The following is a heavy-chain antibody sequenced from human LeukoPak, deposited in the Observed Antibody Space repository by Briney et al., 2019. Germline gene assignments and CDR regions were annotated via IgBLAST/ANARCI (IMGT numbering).Heavy chain of an antibody. CDR3: SPDRLGPLPY. V-gene: IGHV3-15*01. D-gene: IGHD6-6*01. CDR2: ITSKTDGGIT. Sequence: GGALRLSCAASGFTFTNAWMSWVRQAPGKGVEWVGLITSKTDGGITDYAAPVRGRFTISRDDSKNTLYLLMNSLKTEDTAVYYCSPDRLGPLPYRGQGTLVTVSS. CDR1: GFTFTNAW. J-gene: IGHJ4*02.